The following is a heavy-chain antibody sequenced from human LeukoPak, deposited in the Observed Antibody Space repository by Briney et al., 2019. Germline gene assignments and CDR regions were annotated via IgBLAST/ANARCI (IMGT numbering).Heavy chain of an antibody. CDR3: AKDPAAMGEYFQQ. CDR1: GFTFDDYA. Sequence: TLRLSCAASGFTFDDYAMHWVRQAPGKGLEWVSGISWNSGSIGYADSVKGRFTISRDNAKNSLYLQMNSLRAEDTALYYCAKDPAAMGEYFQQWGQGTLVTVSS. CDR2: ISWNSGSI. V-gene: IGHV3-9*01. D-gene: IGHD2-2*01. J-gene: IGHJ1*01.